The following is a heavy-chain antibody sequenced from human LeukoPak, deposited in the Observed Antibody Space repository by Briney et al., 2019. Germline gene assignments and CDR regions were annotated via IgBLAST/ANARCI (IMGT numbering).Heavy chain of an antibody. CDR3: ARDNSDSSGYFDY. J-gene: IGHJ4*02. D-gene: IGHD3-22*01. CDR2: IYYSGST. CDR1: GGSLSSGGYY. Sequence: SQTLSLTCTVSGGSLSSGGYYWSWIRQHPGTGLEWLGYIYYSGSTYYNPSLKSRVTISVDTSKNQFSLKLSSVTAADTAVYYCARDNSDSSGYFDYWGQGTLVTVSS. V-gene: IGHV4-31*03.